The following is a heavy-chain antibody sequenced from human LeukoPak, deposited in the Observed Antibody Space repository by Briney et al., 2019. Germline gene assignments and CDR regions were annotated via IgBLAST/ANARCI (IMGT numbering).Heavy chain of an antibody. V-gene: IGHV5-51*01. CDR3: ARPRNYGDYRYAFDI. D-gene: IGHD4-17*01. CDR2: IYPGDSDT. J-gene: IGHJ3*02. Sequence: GESLKISCKGSGYSFTSYWIGWVRQMPGKGLEWMGIIYPGDSDTRYSPSFQGQVTISADKSISTAYLQRSSLKASDTATYYCARPRNYGDYRYAFDIWGQGTMVTVSS. CDR1: GYSFTSYW.